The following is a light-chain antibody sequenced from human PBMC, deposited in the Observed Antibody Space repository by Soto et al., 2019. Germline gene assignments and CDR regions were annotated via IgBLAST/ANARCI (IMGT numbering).Light chain of an antibody. CDR3: QQYNNWPPGT. CDR2: GAS. J-gene: IGKJ1*01. V-gene: IGKV3-15*01. CDR1: QSVSSN. Sequence: EIVMTQSPATLSVSPGERATLSCRASQSVSSNLAWYQQKPGQAPRLLIYGASTRATGIPARFSGSGSGTEFPLTISSLQYEYLAVYYCQQYNNWPPGTFGQGTKVEIK.